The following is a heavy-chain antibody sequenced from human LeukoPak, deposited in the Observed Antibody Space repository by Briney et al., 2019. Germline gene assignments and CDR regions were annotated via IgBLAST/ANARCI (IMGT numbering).Heavy chain of an antibody. CDR1: GGSISSYY. J-gene: IGHJ5*02. Sequence: TTSETLSLTCTVSGGSISSYYWSWIRQPPGKGLEWIGYIYYSGSTNYNPSLKSRVTISVDTSKNQFSLKLSSVTAADTAVYYYARGLGRSGANWLDPCGQGTLVTVSS. V-gene: IGHV4-59*01. CDR3: ARGLGRSGANWLDP. D-gene: IGHD4/OR15-4a*01. CDR2: IYYSGST.